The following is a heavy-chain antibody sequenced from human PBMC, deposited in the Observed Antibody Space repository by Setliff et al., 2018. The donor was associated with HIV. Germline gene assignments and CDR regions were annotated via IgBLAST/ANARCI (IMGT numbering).Heavy chain of an antibody. CDR1: GFTSGDYA. CDR2: IRSKAYGETS. V-gene: IGHV3-49*04. J-gene: IGHJ6*03. D-gene: IGHD3-10*01. CDR3: ARAKSWYYYMDV. Sequence: GGSLRLSCTASGFTSGDYAMNWVRQAPGKGLEWVGFIRSKAYGETSEYAASVKGRFTISRDDSRSITYLQMNSLKAEDKAVYYCARAKSWYYYMDVWGKGTTVTVSS.